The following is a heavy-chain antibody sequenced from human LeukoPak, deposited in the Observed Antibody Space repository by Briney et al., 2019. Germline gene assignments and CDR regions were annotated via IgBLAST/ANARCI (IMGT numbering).Heavy chain of an antibody. D-gene: IGHD3-22*01. J-gene: IGHJ4*02. V-gene: IGHV3-21*04. CDR2: ISSRSGSI. Sequence: GGSLRLSCAASGFTFSSYTMNWVRQAPGKGLEWVSSISSRSGSIYYADSVRGRFTISRDNSKNTLYLQMNSLRAEDTAVYYCARWGADSSGYDYWGQGTLVTVSS. CDR3: ARWGADSSGYDY. CDR1: GFTFSSYT.